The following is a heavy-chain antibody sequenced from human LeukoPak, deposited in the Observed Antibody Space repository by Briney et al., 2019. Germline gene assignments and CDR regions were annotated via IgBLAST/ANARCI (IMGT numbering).Heavy chain of an antibody. D-gene: IGHD2-15*01. CDR1: GGSFSGHY. CDR3: ARGREDIVVVVAATPSGYYYGMDV. CDR2: INHSGGT. Sequence: SETLSLTCAVYGGSFSGHYWSWIRQPPGKGLEWIGDINHSGGTNYNPSLKSRVTISVDTSKNQFSLKLSSVTAADTAVYYCARGREDIVVVVAATPSGYYYGMDVWGQGTTVTVSS. V-gene: IGHV4-34*01. J-gene: IGHJ6*02.